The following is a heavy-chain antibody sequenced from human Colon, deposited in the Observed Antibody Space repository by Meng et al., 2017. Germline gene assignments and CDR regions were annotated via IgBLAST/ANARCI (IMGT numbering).Heavy chain of an antibody. Sequence: QVQLQESGPRLVKPSQTLSLTCTVPGDSVSSNSYYWTWIRQHPGTGLEWIGYIYSGGISHYNPPLKSRITMSIDTSKNQFSLQLTSVTAADTAIYYCARDPLAVGPTDRGLDSWGPGILVTVSS. J-gene: IGHJ4*02. V-gene: IGHV4-31*03. CDR3: ARDPLAVGPTDRGLDS. CDR1: GDSVSSNSYY. CDR2: IYSGGIS. D-gene: IGHD1-26*01.